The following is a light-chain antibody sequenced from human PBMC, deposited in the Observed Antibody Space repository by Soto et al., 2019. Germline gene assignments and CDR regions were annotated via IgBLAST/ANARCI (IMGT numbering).Light chain of an antibody. CDR2: DAS. J-gene: IGKJ2*01. V-gene: IGKV1-5*01. CDR3: EQYNTDRYT. CDR1: QSIGSW. Sequence: DIQMTQSPSILSASVRDTVTITCRASQSIGSWLAWYQQKPGKAPKLLIYDASILESGVPSRFSGSGSWTEFTLTISSLQPDDFAASFCEQYNTDRYTFGQGTKLQIK.